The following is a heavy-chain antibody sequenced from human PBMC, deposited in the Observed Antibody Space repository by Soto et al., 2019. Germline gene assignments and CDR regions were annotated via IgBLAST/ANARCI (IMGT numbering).Heavy chain of an antibody. D-gene: IGHD2-8*01. CDR1: GGSISSGDYS. CDR2: IYHSGST. Sequence: QLQLQESGSGLVKPSQTLSLTCAVSGGSISSGDYSWSWIRQPPGKGLEWIGYIYHSGSTYYNPSLKRRVTISVDRSKNQFSLKLSSVTAADTAVYYCARWWMYAPRLDPWGQGTLVTVSS. J-gene: IGHJ5*02. CDR3: ARWWMYAPRLDP. V-gene: IGHV4-30-2*01.